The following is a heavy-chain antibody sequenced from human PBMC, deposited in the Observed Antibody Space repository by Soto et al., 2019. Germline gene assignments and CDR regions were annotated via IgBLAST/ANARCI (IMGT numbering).Heavy chain of an antibody. CDR3: TTEMATYYYDSSGDYYFDY. J-gene: IGHJ4*02. D-gene: IGHD3-22*01. CDR1: GFTFSNAW. CDR2: IKSKTDGGTT. Sequence: EVQLVESGGGLVKPGGSLRLSCAASGFTFSNAWMNWVRQAPGKGLEWVGRIKSKTDGGTTDYAAPVKGRFTISRDDSKNTLYLQMNSLKTKDTAVYYCTTEMATYYYDSSGDYYFDYWGQGTLVTVSS. V-gene: IGHV3-15*07.